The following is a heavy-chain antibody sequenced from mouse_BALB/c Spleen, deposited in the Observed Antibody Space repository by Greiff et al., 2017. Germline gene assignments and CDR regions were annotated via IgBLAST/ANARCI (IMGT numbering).Heavy chain of an antibody. V-gene: IGHV5-17*02. CDR2: ISSGSSTI. J-gene: IGHJ4*01. CDR3: AREGYRIYAMDY. Sequence: EVMLVESGGGLVQPGGSRKLSCAASGFTFSSFGMHWVRQAPEKGLEWVAYISSGSSTIYYADTVKGRFTISRDNPKNTLFLQMTSLRSEDTAMYYCAREGYRIYAMDYWGQGTSVTVSS. CDR1: GFTFSSFG. D-gene: IGHD2-14*01.